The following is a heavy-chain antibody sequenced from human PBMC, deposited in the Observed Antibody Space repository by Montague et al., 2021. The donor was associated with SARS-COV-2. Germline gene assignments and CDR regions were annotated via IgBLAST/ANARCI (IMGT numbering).Heavy chain of an antibody. D-gene: IGHD6-6*01. CDR3: ARGGEWSSSSLPDY. Sequence: SLRLSCAASGSTFGGYDMNWVRQAPGKGLEWVSAIGIGGDTYYLGSVKGRFIISRENAKNSLYPQMNSLRVGDTAVYYCARGGEWSSSSLPDYWGQGTLVTVSS. V-gene: IGHV3-13*04. J-gene: IGHJ4*02. CDR1: GSTFGGYD. CDR2: IGIGGDT.